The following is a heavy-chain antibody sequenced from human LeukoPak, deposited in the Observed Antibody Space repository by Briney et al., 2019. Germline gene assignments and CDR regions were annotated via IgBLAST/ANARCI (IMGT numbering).Heavy chain of an antibody. CDR3: ARHRATGTYPLDY. CDR2: IYYSGTT. Sequence: SETLSLTCTVSGGSISPYYWSWIRQPPGKGLEWVAYIYYSGTTNYNPSLESRVTISVDTSKNQLSLKLTSVTAADTAMYYCARHRATGTYPLDYWGQGTLVTVSS. CDR1: GGSISPYY. J-gene: IGHJ4*02. V-gene: IGHV4-59*08. D-gene: IGHD1-26*01.